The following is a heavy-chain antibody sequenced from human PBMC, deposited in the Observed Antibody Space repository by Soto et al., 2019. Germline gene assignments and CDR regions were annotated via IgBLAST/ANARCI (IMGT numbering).Heavy chain of an antibody. CDR2: ISGSGGST. D-gene: IGHD2-15*01. CDR3: ARDCSGGSCFDY. V-gene: IGHV3-23*01. J-gene: IGHJ4*02. CDR1: GFTFSSYA. Sequence: EVQLLESGGGLVQPGGSLRLSCAASGFTFSSYAMSWVRQAPGKGLEWVSAISGSGGSTYYADSVKGRFTISRDNSKNTLYLQMNSLRAEDTAVYYCARDCSGGSCFDYWGQGTLVTVSS.